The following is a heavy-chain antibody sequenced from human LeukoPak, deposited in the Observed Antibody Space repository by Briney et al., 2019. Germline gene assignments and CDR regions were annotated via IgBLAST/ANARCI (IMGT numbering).Heavy chain of an antibody. CDR1: GFTFSSYG. CDR2: IWYDGSNK. J-gene: IGHJ4*02. Sequence: PGGSLRLSCAASGFTFSSYGMHGCRQAPAKGLEGVAGIWYDGSNKYYADSVKGRFTISRDNSKNTLYLQMNSLRAEDTAVYYCAKPLSGYYYDSSGLHYWGQGTLVTVSS. D-gene: IGHD3-22*01. V-gene: IGHV3-33*06. CDR3: AKPLSGYYYDSSGLHY.